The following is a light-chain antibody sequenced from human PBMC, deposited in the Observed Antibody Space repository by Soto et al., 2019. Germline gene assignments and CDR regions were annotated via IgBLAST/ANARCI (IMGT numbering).Light chain of an antibody. Sequence: IVLTQSPATLSLSPGERATLSCRASQSVSSYLAWYQQKPGQAPRLLIYDASNRATGIPARFSGSGSGTDFTLTISSLEPEDFAVYYCQQRSNWPPPTFGGGTKV. V-gene: IGKV3-11*01. J-gene: IGKJ4*01. CDR1: QSVSSY. CDR3: QQRSNWPPPT. CDR2: DAS.